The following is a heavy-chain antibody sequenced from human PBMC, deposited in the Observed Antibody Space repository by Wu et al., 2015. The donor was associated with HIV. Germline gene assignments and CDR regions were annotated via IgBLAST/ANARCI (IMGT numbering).Heavy chain of an antibody. CDR1: GGSISSSNYF. CDR3: AREFWSGQFLKYFDS. V-gene: IGHV4-30-4*01. D-gene: IGHD3-3*01. J-gene: IGHJ4*02. Sequence: QVQLQESDPGLVKPSQTLSLTCTVSGGSISSSNYFWSWIRQPPGKDLEWIGYSFSNGNTKYNPSLRSRTTISLDTSKNEFSLKLSSVTAADTAVYYCAREFWSGQFLKYFDSWGQGRLVTVSS. CDR2: SFSNGNT.